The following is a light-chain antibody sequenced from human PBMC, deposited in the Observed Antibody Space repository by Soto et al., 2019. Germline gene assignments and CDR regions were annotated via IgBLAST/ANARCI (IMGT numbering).Light chain of an antibody. J-gene: IGKJ4*01. V-gene: IGKV3-20*01. Sequence: EIVLTQSPGTLSLSPGERATLSCRASQSINSNYLAWYQLKPGQAPRLLIYGASIRATAIPDRFSGSVSGTDFTLTISSLQPEDVAAYYCQKYNSAPLTFGGGTKVDIK. CDR2: GAS. CDR1: QSINSNY. CDR3: QKYNSAPLT.